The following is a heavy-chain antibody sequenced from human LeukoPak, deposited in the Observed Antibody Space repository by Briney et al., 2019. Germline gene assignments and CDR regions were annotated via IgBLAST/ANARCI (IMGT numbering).Heavy chain of an antibody. V-gene: IGHV1-3*01. D-gene: IGHD3-3*01. CDR1: GYTFTSYA. Sequence: EASVKVSCKASGYTFTSYAMHWVRQAPGQRLEWMGWINAGNGNTKYSQKFQGRVTITRDTSASTAYMELSSLRSEDTAVYYCARGFYFWSGYYPRPFDYWGQGTLVTVSS. CDR2: INAGNGNT. J-gene: IGHJ4*02. CDR3: ARGFYFWSGYYPRPFDY.